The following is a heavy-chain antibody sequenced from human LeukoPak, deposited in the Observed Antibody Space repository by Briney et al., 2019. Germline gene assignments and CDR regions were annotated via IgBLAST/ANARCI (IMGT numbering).Heavy chain of an antibody. D-gene: IGHD1-26*01. CDR3: ARVATTDDY. CDR2: INSDGSTT. Sequence: GGSLRLSCAASGFTFSTYWMHWVRQAPGKGLVWVSRINSDGSTTTYADSVKGRFTISRDNAKSTLYLQMNSLRAEDTAVYYCARVATTDDYWGQGTLVTVSS. J-gene: IGHJ4*02. V-gene: IGHV3-74*01. CDR1: GFTFSTYW.